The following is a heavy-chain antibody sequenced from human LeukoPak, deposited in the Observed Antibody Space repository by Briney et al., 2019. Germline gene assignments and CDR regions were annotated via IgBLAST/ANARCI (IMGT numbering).Heavy chain of an antibody. D-gene: IGHD5-24*01. CDR2: ISAYNGNT. CDR1: GYMFTNFG. J-gene: IGHJ4*02. V-gene: IGHV1-18*01. CDR3: AREGFRDGYKWTYYFDY. Sequence: GASVKVSCKASGYMFTNFGVSWVRQAPGQGLEWMGWISAYNGNTNYAQKFQDRLTLTTDTSTNTAYMELRSLRSDDTAVYYCAREGFRDGYKWTYYFDYWGQGTLVTVSS.